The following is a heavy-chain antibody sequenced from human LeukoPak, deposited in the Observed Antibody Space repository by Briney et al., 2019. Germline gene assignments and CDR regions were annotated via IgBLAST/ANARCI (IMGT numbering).Heavy chain of an antibody. CDR2: ISAYNGNT. CDR3: ARGPLEYCSGGTCYSGRNWFDP. D-gene: IGHD2-15*01. J-gene: IGHJ5*02. CDR1: GYTFTSYG. Sequence: ASVKVSCKASGYTFTSYGISWVRQAPGQGLEWMGWISAYNGNTNYAQKLQGRVTMTRDTSISTVYMELRRLRYDDTAAYYCARGPLEYCSGGTCYSGRNWFDPWGQGTLVTVSS. V-gene: IGHV1-18*01.